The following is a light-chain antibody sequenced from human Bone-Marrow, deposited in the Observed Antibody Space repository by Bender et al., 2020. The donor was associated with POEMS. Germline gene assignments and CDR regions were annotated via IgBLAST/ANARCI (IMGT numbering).Light chain of an antibody. Sequence: QSALTQPRSVSASPGQSVTISCTGTSSDVGGYNYVSWYQQHPGKAPKLMISDVTKRPSGVPDRFSGSKSGDTASLTISGLQAEDEADYYCSSYTSTNTLFGGGTKLTVL. CDR2: DVT. V-gene: IGLV2-11*01. CDR3: SSYTSTNTL. CDR1: SSDVGGYNY. J-gene: IGLJ2*01.